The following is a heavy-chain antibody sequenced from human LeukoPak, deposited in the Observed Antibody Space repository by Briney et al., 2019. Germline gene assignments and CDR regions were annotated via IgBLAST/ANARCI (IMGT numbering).Heavy chain of an antibody. CDR2: ISSSSSTV. CDR1: GFTFSSCS. J-gene: IGHJ6*03. Sequence: TGGSLRLSCAASGFTFSSCSMNWVRQAPGKGLEWVSYISSSSSTVYYADSVKGRFTISRDNSKNSLYLQMNSLRADDTAVYYCARDWHMNVWGKGTTVTVSS. CDR3: ARDWHMNV. V-gene: IGHV3-48*01.